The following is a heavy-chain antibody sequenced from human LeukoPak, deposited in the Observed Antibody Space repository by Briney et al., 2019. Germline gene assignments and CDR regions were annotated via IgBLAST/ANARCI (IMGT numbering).Heavy chain of an antibody. V-gene: IGHV4-39*01. J-gene: IGHJ5*02. CDR1: GDSIKNTDYY. CDR3: ARHLAVAGNWFDP. CDR2: MYYSGHT. D-gene: IGHD6-19*01. Sequence: PSETLSLTCSVSGDSIKNTDYYWAWIRQPPGKGLEWIGSMYYSGHTYYNSSLKSRVTISVDTSKNQVSLKVTSVTAADTAAYYCARHLAVAGNWFDPWGQGTQVTVSS.